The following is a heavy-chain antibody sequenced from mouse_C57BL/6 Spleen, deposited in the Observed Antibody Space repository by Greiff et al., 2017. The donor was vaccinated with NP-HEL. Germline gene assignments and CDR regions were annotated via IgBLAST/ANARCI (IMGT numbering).Heavy chain of an antibody. CDR1: GFTFSSYT. D-gene: IGHD1-1*01. J-gene: IGHJ4*01. CDR3: AATTVVATRAMDY. V-gene: IGHV5-9*01. CDR2: ISGGGGNT. Sequence: DVKLVESGGGLVKPGGSLKLSCAASGFTFSSYTMSWVRQTPEKRLEWVATISGGGGNTYYPDSVKGRFTISRDNAKNTLYLQRSSLRSEDTALYYCAATTVVATRAMDYWGQGTSVTVSS.